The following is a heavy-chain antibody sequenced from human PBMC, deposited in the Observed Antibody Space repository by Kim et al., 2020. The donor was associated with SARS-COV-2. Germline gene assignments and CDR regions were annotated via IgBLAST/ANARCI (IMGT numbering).Heavy chain of an antibody. Sequence: SVNGRFKISRDSAMNTLSLQMKSLRAEDTAVYYCARDLGSSWSVTYFDYWGQGTLVTVSS. J-gene: IGHJ4*02. V-gene: IGHV3-74*01. D-gene: IGHD6-13*01. CDR3: ARDLGSSWSVTYFDY.